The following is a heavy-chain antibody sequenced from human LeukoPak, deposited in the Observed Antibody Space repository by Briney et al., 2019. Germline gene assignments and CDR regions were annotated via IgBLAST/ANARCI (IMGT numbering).Heavy chain of an antibody. Sequence: SETLSLTCTVSGGSISSYYWSWIRQPPGKGLEWIGYIYYSGSTNYNPSLKSRVTISVDTSKNQFSLKLSSVTAADTAVYYCARAYSGSYYYFDYWGQGTLVTVSS. V-gene: IGHV4-59*01. CDR2: IYYSGST. D-gene: IGHD1-26*01. J-gene: IGHJ4*02. CDR1: GGSISSYY. CDR3: ARAYSGSYYYFDY.